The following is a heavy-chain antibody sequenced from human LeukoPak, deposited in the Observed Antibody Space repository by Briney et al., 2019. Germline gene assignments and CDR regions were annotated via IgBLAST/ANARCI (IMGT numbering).Heavy chain of an antibody. D-gene: IGHD6-6*01. Sequence: KPSETLSLTCTVSRGSVNSNSYYWGWIRQPPGKGLEWIGTIYYSGNTYYNPSLESRVTISVDTSKNQFSLKLTSVTAADTAVYCCARDHEVSSSSFDYWGQGTLVTVSS. CDR1: RGSVNSNSYY. CDR3: ARDHEVSSSSFDY. CDR2: IYYSGNT. J-gene: IGHJ4*02. V-gene: IGHV4-39*07.